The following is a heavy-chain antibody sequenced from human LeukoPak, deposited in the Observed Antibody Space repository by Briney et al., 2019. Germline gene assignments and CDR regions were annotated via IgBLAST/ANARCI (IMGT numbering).Heavy chain of an antibody. V-gene: IGHV4-59*01. D-gene: IGHD1-26*01. CDR2: IYYSGST. Sequence: PSETLSLTCTVSGGSISSYYWSWIRQPPGKGLERNGYIYYSGSTNYHPSLKSRVTISVDTSKNQFSLKLSSVTAADTAVYYCARENSVGATGAYYFDYWGQGTLVTVSS. CDR1: GGSISSYY. J-gene: IGHJ4*02. CDR3: ARENSVGATGAYYFDY.